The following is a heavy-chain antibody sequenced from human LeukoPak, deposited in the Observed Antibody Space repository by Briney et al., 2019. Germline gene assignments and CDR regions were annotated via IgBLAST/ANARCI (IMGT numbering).Heavy chain of an antibody. D-gene: IGHD3-9*01. V-gene: IGHV1-18*01. CDR1: GYTFTSYG. J-gene: IGHJ6*02. CDR2: ISAYNGNT. CDR3: ARGPLLRYFDWLSSYYYYGMDV. Sequence: GASVKVSCKASGYTFTSYGISWVRQAPGQGLEWMGWISAYNGNTNYAQKLQGRVTMTTDTSTSTAYMELRSLRSDDTAVYYCARGPLLRYFDWLSSYYYYGMDVWGQGTTVTVSS.